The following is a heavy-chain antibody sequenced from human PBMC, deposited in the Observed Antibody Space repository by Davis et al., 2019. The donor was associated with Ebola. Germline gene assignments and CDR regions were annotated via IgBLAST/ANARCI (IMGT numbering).Heavy chain of an antibody. V-gene: IGHV3-30-3*01. CDR1: GFTFSSYA. CDR2: ISYDGSNK. CDR3: ARDRLWWSDNRQINNWFDP. Sequence: GESLKISCAASGFTFSSYAMHWVRQAPGKGLEWVAVISYDGSNKYYADSVKGRFTISRDNAKNSLYLQMNSLRAEDTAVYYCARDRLWWSDNRQINNWFDPWGQGTLVTVSS. J-gene: IGHJ5*02. D-gene: IGHD2-21*01.